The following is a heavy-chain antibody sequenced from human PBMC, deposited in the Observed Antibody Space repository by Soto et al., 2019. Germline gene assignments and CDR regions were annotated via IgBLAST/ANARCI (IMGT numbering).Heavy chain of an antibody. D-gene: IGHD5-12*01. Sequence: GGSLRLSCAASGFTFSSYSMNWVRQAPGKGLEWVSSISSSSSYIYYADSVKGRFTISRDNAKNSLYLQMNSLRAEDTAVYYCARAPAPEYSVYDYGRAIVAPLYNWFDPWGQGTLVTVSS. CDR1: GFTFSSYS. CDR3: ARAPAPEYSVYDYGRAIVAPLYNWFDP. V-gene: IGHV3-21*01. J-gene: IGHJ5*02. CDR2: ISSSSSYI.